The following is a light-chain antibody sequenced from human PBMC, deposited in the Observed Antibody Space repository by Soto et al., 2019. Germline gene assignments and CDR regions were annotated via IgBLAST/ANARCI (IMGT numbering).Light chain of an antibody. V-gene: IGKV3-20*01. Sequence: EIVMTQSPATLSVSPGERATLSCRASQSVTSYLAWYQQKPGQAPRLLIYGASFRATDVPDRFTAGGSGTDFTLTISRLEPEDYAVYYCQQYGGARXTFGGGNKV. CDR3: QQYGGARXT. CDR1: QSVTSY. J-gene: IGKJ4*01. CDR2: GAS.